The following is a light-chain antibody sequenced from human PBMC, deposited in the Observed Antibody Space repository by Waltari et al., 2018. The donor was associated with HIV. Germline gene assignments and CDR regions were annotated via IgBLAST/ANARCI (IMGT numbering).Light chain of an antibody. CDR1: TSHVGSTP. CDR3: ASWDGGLNVV. Sequence: QSVLTQPPSVSGTPGQSVTISCSGRTSHVGSTPVKWYQQLPGTAPKIIIYTNDRRPSGVPDRFSGSKSGTSASLAISGLQSEDEADYYCASWDGGLNVVFGGGTKLTVL. V-gene: IGLV1-44*01. J-gene: IGLJ2*01. CDR2: TND.